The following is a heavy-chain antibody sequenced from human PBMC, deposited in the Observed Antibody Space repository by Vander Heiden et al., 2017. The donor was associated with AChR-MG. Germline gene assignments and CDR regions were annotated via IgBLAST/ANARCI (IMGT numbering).Heavy chain of an antibody. CDR3: ARVEGSPGEDYYGMDV. V-gene: IGHV3-21*01. Sequence: EVQLVESGGGLVEPGGSLRLSCAASGFTFSSNSMNWVRQAPGKGLEWVSSISSSSSYIYYADSVKGRFTISRDNAKNSLYLQMNSLRAEDTAVYYCARVEGSPGEDYYGMDVWGQGTTVTVSS. J-gene: IGHJ6*02. D-gene: IGHD3-10*01. CDR1: GFTFSSNS. CDR2: ISSSSSYI.